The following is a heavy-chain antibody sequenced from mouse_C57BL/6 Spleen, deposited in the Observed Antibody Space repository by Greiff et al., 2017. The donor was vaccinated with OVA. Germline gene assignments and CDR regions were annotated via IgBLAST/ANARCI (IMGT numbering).Heavy chain of an antibody. Sequence: EVQLVESGGDLVKPGGSLKLSCAASGFTFSSYGMSWVRQTPDKRLEWVATISSGGSYTYYPDSVKGRFTISRDNAKNTLYLQMSSLKSEDTAMYYCARRDSSGSFAYWGQGTLVTVSA. D-gene: IGHD3-2*02. CDR1: GFTFSSYG. CDR2: ISSGGSYT. J-gene: IGHJ3*01. V-gene: IGHV5-6*01. CDR3: ARRDSSGSFAY.